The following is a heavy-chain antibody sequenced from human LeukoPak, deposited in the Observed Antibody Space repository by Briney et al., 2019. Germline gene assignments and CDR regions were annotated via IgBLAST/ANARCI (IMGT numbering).Heavy chain of an antibody. D-gene: IGHD2-15*01. CDR1: GFTVSSNY. CDR2: IYSGGST. CDR3: AREYCSGGSCPRSDAFDI. V-gene: IGHV3-66*01. Sequence: GGSLRLSCAASGFTVSSNYMSWVRQAPGKGLEWVSVIYSGGSTYYGDSVKGRFTISRDNSKNTLYLRMNSLRAEDTAVYYCAREYCSGGSCPRSDAFDIWGQGTMVTVSS. J-gene: IGHJ3*02.